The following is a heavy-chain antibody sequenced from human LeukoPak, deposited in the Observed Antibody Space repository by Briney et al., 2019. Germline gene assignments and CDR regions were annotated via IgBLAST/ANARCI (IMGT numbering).Heavy chain of an antibody. CDR1: GYTFTSYY. V-gene: IGHV1-46*01. J-gene: IGHJ2*01. D-gene: IGHD5-12*01. CDR3: ASPSPGREYSGYDDYWYFDL. Sequence: ASVKVSCKASGYTFTSYYMHWVRQAPGQGLEWMGIINPSGGSTSYAQKFQGRVTMTRDTSTSTVYMELSSLRSEDTAVYYCASPSPGREYSGYDDYWYFDLWGRGTLVTVSS. CDR2: INPSGGST.